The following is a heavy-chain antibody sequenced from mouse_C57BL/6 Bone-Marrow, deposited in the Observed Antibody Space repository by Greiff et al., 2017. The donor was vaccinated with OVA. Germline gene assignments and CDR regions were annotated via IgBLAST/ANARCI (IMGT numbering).Heavy chain of an antibody. CDR3: ARSGYFDY. CDR2: IDPSDSYT. D-gene: IGHD3-1*01. CDR1: GYTFTSYW. Sequence: VQLQQPGAELVRPGTSVKLSCKASGYTFTSYWMHWVKQRPGQGLEWIGVIDPSDSYTNYNQKFKGKATLTVDTSSSTAYMQLSSLTSEDSAVYYCARSGYFDYWGRGTTLTVSS. J-gene: IGHJ2*01. V-gene: IGHV1-59*01.